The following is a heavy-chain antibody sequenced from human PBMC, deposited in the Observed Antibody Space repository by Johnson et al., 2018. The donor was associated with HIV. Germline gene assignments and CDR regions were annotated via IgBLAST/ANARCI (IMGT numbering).Heavy chain of an antibody. CDR1: GFSFSSYG. D-gene: IGHD3-3*01. CDR2: TQYDGSKK. J-gene: IGHJ3*02. CDR3: ARGWSGAFDI. Sequence: VQLVESGGGLVQPGGSLRLSCAASGFSFSSYGIHWVRQVPGKGLEWVAFTQYDGSKKYYADSVKGRFTISRDNSKKTLYLQMNSLRVDDMGVYYCARGWSGAFDIWGQGTKVTVSS. V-gene: IGHV3-30*02.